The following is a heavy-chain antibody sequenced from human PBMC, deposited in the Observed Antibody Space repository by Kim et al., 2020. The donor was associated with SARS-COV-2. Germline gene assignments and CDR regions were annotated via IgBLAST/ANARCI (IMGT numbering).Heavy chain of an antibody. CDR1: GYTFTSYD. CDR2: MNPNSGNT. J-gene: IGHJ5*02. D-gene: IGHD3-3*01. Sequence: ASVKVSCKASGYTFTSYDINWVRQATGQGLEWMGWMNPNSGNTGYAQKFQGRVTMTRNTSISTAYMELSSPRSEDTAVYYCASALERITIFGVVIVNPNWFDPWGQGTLVTVSS. CDR3: ASALERITIFGVVIVNPNWFDP. V-gene: IGHV1-8*01.